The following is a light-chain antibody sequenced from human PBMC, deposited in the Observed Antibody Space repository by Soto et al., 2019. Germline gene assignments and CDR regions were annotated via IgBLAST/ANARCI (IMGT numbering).Light chain of an antibody. CDR2: DVH. CDR1: RTDVDGHDY. CDR3: SSYTASAPFYV. J-gene: IGLJ1*01. V-gene: IGLV2-14*03. Sequence: QSALTEPAPVSGCPGQSITLSCTGARTDVDGHDYVSWYQQHPGQAPKLMIFDVHNRPSGVSSRFSGSKSGDTASLTISGLQAEDDGDYYCSSYTASAPFYVFGTGTKVTVL.